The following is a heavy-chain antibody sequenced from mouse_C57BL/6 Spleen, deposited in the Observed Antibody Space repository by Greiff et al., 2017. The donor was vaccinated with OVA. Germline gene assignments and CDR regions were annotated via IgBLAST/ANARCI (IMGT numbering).Heavy chain of an antibody. CDR1: GFTFSSYG. Sequence: EVQRVESGGDLVKPGGSLKLSCAASGFTFSSYGMSWVRQTPDKRLEWVATISSGGSYTYYPDSVKGRFTISRDNAKNTLYLQMSSLKSEDTAMYYCARHGLGRSFDYWGQGTTLTVSS. CDR3: ARHGLGRSFDY. D-gene: IGHD4-1*01. V-gene: IGHV5-6*01. J-gene: IGHJ2*01. CDR2: ISSGGSYT.